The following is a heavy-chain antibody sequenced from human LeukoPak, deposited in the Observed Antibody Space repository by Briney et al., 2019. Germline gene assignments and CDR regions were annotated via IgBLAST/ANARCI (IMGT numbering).Heavy chain of an antibody. Sequence: PGGSLRLSCAASGFTFSSYAMSWVRQAPGKGLEWVSAISGSGGSTYYADSVKGRFTISRDNSKNTLCLQMSSLRAEDTAVYYCAKVFRKDGDFHLFDYWGQGTLVTISS. CDR1: GFTFSSYA. CDR3: AKVFRKDGDFHLFDY. J-gene: IGHJ4*02. V-gene: IGHV3-23*01. D-gene: IGHD4-17*01. CDR2: ISGSGGST.